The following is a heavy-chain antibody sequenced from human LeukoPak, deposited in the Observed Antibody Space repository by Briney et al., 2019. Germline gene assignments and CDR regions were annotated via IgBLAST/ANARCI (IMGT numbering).Heavy chain of an antibody. CDR2: TRNKANSYTT. D-gene: IGHD2-15*01. Sequence: GGSLRLSCAASGFTFSDHYMDWVRQAPGKGLEWVGRTRNKANSYTTEYAASVKGRFTISRDDSKSIAYLQMNSLKTEDTAVYYCTRVNSGGIFVVAATLYYYGMDVWGQGTTVTVSS. V-gene: IGHV3-72*01. CDR3: TRVNSGGIFVVAATLYYYGMDV. CDR1: GFTFSDHY. J-gene: IGHJ6*02.